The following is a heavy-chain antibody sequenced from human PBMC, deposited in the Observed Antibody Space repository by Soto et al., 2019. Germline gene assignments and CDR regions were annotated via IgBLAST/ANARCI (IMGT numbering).Heavy chain of an antibody. CDR1: GFTFSMYA. CDR2: TSSDGASK. Sequence: QVQLVESGGGVVQPGRSLRLSCAVSGFTFSMYAMHWARQAPGKGLEWVAVTSSDGASKYYADSVKGRFTISSDNSKNTLVLQMNRLRPEGTAGLYCAKDRFPRWGGADVWGQGTTVTVSS. V-gene: IGHV3-30*04. J-gene: IGHJ6*02. CDR3: AKDRFPRWGGADV. D-gene: IGHD3-10*01.